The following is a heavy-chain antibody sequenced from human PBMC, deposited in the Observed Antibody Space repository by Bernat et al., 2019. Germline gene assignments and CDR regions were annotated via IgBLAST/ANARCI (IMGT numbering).Heavy chain of an antibody. J-gene: IGHJ6*03. CDR2: INPNSGGT. CDR1: GYTFTGSY. CDR3: ARDEGSTSEYYYYYLDV. V-gene: IGHV1-2*06. D-gene: IGHD2-2*01. Sequence: QVQLVQSGAEVKKPGASVKVSCKASGYTFTGSYLHWVRQAPGQGLEWMGRINPNSGGTNYAQKYQGRVTMTRETSISTAYMELSRLRSDDTAVKYCARDEGSTSEYYYYYLDVWGKGTTVTVSS.